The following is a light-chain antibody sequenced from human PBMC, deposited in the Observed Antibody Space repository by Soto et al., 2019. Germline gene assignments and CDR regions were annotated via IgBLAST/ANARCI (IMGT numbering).Light chain of an antibody. Sequence: TQSPSTRSVSPWERATLSCRASQSVNIYLAWYQQKPGQAPRLLISGASSRATGIPDRFSGSGSGTDFTLTISTLEPEDSAVYYCQQYGTSPLTFGGRTKVDIK. CDR1: QSVNIY. CDR3: QQYGTSPLT. J-gene: IGKJ4*01. CDR2: GAS. V-gene: IGKV3-20*01.